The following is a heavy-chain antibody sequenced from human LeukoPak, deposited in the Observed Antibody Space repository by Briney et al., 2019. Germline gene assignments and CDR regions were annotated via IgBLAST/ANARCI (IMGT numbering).Heavy chain of an antibody. CDR2: ISGSGGST. CDR3: AKGETVGGNDY. D-gene: IGHD3-16*01. J-gene: IGHJ4*02. V-gene: IGHV3-23*01. CDR1: GFTFSDYY. Sequence: GGSLRLSCAASGFTFSDYYMSWVRQAPGRGLEWVSAISGSGGSTYYADSVKGRFTISRDNSKNTLYLQMNSLRAEDTAVYYCAKGETVGGNDYWGQGTLVTVSS.